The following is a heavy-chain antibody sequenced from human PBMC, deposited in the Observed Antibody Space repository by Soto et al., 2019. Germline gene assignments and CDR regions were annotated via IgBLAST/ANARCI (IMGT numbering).Heavy chain of an antibody. V-gene: IGHV3-30*18. D-gene: IGHD3-10*01. CDR3: AKDLAGFGAAFDY. CDR1: RFTFSSYG. CDR2: ISYDGSNK. Sequence: QVQLVESGGGVVQPGRSLRLSCAASRFTFSSYGMHWVRQAPGKGLEWVAVISYDGSNKYYADSVKGRFTISRDNPKNPLYLQMNRLRAEDTAVYYCAKDLAGFGAAFDYWGQGTLVTVSS. J-gene: IGHJ4*02.